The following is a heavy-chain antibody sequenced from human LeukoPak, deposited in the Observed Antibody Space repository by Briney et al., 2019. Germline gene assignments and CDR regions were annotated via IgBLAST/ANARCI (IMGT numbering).Heavy chain of an antibody. CDR1: GGSISSYY. D-gene: IGHD3-10*01. J-gene: IGHJ3*02. Sequence: PSETLSLTCTVSGGSISSYYWSWIRQPPGKGLEWIGEINHSGSTNYNPSLKSRVTISVDTSKNQFSLKLSSVTAADTAVYYCAGRRGDPYYYDSGTGTDAFDIWGQGTMVTVSS. CDR2: INHSGST. V-gene: IGHV4-34*01. CDR3: AGRRGDPYYYDSGTGTDAFDI.